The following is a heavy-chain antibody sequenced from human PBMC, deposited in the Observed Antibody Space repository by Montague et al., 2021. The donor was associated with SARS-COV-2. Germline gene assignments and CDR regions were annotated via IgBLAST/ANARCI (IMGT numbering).Heavy chain of an antibody. Sequence: SETLSLTCTVSGDSVSSSDHYWGWIRQPPGKGLEWLGIVYYSGYSYYNPSVKGRVTISIDASKNQFSLKLNSLTATDTAIYHCARRGLREDYFDFWGQGTLVTVSS. D-gene: IGHD4-17*01. J-gene: IGHJ4*02. V-gene: IGHV4-39*01. CDR2: VYYSGYS. CDR3: ARRGLREDYFDF. CDR1: GDSVSSSDHY.